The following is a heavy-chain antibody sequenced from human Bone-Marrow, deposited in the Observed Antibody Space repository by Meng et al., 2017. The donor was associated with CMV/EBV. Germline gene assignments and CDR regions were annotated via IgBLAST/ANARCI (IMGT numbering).Heavy chain of an antibody. J-gene: IGHJ4*02. Sequence: GGSLRLSCAASGFTFSSYGMHWVRQAPGKGLEWVAFIRYDGSNKYYADSVKGQFTISRDNSKNTLYMQMNSLRAEDTAVYYCAKDDVYYYGSGSYQDYWGQGTLVTVSS. V-gene: IGHV3-30*02. CDR3: AKDDVYYYGSGSYQDY. CDR2: IRYDGSNK. CDR1: GFTFSSYG. D-gene: IGHD3-10*01.